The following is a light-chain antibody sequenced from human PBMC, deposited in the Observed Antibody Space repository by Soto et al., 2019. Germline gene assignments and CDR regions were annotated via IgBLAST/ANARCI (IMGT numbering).Light chain of an antibody. J-gene: IGKJ4*01. V-gene: IGKV1-33*01. Sequence: IQMTQSPSSLSAYVGDRITITCQASQDISNYLNWYQQKPGKAPKLLIYDASNLETGVPSRFSGSGSGTDFTFTISSLQPEDIATYYCQQYDNLPLTFGGGTKVDIK. CDR1: QDISNY. CDR2: DAS. CDR3: QQYDNLPLT.